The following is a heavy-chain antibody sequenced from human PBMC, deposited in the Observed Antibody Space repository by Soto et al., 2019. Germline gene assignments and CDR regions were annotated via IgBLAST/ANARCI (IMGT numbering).Heavy chain of an antibody. V-gene: IGHV3-7*01. D-gene: IGHD1-26*01. J-gene: IGHJ4*02. CDR3: CHTWV. Sequence: EVQMVESGGGLVQPGGSLSLSCAASGFSISDYWRSWVRQAPGKGLEWVGNIKEDGSEENYVDSVKGRFTISRDNARNSLYLQMNSLRVEDTAVYYCCHTWVGGQGTLVTVSS. CDR2: IKEDGSEE. CDR1: GFSISDYW.